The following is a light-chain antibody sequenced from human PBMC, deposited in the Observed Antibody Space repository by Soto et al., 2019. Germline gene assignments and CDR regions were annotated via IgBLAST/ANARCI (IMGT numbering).Light chain of an antibody. CDR2: EVT. J-gene: IGLJ2*01. CDR1: SSDIGGNNY. CDR3: SSNGGSYSDVV. Sequence: QSVLTQPPSASGSPGQSVTISCTGTSSDIGGNNYVSWYQQHPGKAPKLMIYEVTKRPSGVPDRFSGSMSGNTASLTVSGLQAEDEADYYYSSNGGSYSDVVFGGGTKLTVL. V-gene: IGLV2-8*01.